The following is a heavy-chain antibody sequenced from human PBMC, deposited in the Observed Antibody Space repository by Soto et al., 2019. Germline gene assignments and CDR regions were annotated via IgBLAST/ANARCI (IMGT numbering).Heavy chain of an antibody. CDR3: ARQRMDYDILTGYYYNWFDP. Sequence: PSVTLPLTWTVSGVSISSYYWILLRQPPGKGLEWIGYIYYSGSTNYNPSLKSRVTISVDTSKNQFSLKLSSVTAADTAVYYCARQRMDYDILTGYYYNWFDPWGQGTLVTVSS. V-gene: IGHV4-59*08. D-gene: IGHD3-9*01. CDR2: IYYSGST. CDR1: GVSISSYY. J-gene: IGHJ5*02.